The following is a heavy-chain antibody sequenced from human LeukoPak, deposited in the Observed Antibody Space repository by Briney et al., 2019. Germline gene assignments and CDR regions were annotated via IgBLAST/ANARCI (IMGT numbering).Heavy chain of an antibody. D-gene: IGHD2-2*01. CDR3: AREGGLVVVVPAAMGIDP. Sequence: SETLSLTCTVSGGSISSSSYYWGWIRQPPGKGLEWIGSIYYSGSTYYNPSLKSRVTISVDTSKNQFSLKLSSVAAADTAVYYCAREGGLVVVVPAAMGIDPWGQGTLVTVSS. V-gene: IGHV4-39*07. CDR2: IYYSGST. CDR1: GGSISSSSYY. J-gene: IGHJ5*02.